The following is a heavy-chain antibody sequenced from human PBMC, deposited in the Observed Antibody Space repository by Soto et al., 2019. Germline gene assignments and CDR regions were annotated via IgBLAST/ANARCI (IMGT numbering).Heavy chain of an antibody. V-gene: IGHV3-30*18. CDR1: GFTFSSYG. Sequence: GGSLRLSCAASGFTFSSYGMHWVRQAPGKGLEWVAVISYDGSNKYYADSVKGRFTTSRDNSKNTLYLQMNSLRADDKAEYYCQKDLRAGYSSGYPYYYCYRLDVWGKGTTVTAAS. CDR3: QKDLRAGYSSGYPYYYCYRLDV. J-gene: IGHJ6*04. CDR2: ISYDGSNK. D-gene: IGHD5-18*01.